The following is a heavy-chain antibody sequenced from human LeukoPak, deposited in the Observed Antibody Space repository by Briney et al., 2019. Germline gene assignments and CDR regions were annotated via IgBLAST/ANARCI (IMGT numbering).Heavy chain of an antibody. CDR2: INTRGDRT. Sequence: GGSLRLSCAASGFTFKNYGMAWVRQAPGKGLEWVSTINTRGDRTYYADSVKGRFTIARDNSKNTMYLEINSLRAEDTAVYYCTKREDCGGDCPYYFDNWSQGTLVTVSS. D-gene: IGHD2-21*02. CDR1: GFTFKNYG. J-gene: IGHJ4*02. V-gene: IGHV3-23*01. CDR3: TKREDCGGDCPYYFDN.